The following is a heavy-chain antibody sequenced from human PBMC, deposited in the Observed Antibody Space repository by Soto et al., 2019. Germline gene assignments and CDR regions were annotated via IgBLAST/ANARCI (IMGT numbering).Heavy chain of an antibody. CDR1: GGTFSSYT. CDR3: ARDGDAPNYYYYYGMDV. CDR2: IIPILGIA. V-gene: IGHV1-69*04. D-gene: IGHD7-27*01. J-gene: IGHJ6*02. Sequence: GASVKVSCKASGGTFSSYTISWVRQAPGQGLEWMGRIIPILGIANYAQKFQGRVTITADKSTSTAYMELSSLRSEDTAVYYCARDGDAPNYYYYYGMDVWGQGTTVTVSS.